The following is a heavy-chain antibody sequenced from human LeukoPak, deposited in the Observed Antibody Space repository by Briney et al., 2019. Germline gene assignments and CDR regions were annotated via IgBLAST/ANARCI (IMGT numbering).Heavy chain of an antibody. CDR3: ARDGSGSYYPDYYFDY. CDR1: GGTFSSYA. CDR2: IIPIFGTA. V-gene: IGHV1-69*13. D-gene: IGHD3-10*01. J-gene: IGHJ4*02. Sequence: ASVKVSCKASGGTFSSYAISWVRQAPGQGLEWMGGIIPIFGTANYAQKFQGRVTITADESTSTAYMELSSLRPEDTAVYYCARDGSGSYYPDYYFDYWGQGTLVTVSS.